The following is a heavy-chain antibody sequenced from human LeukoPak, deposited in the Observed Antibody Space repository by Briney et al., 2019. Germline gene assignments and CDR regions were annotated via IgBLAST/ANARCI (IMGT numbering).Heavy chain of an antibody. CDR3: AIDFNWNQLDY. D-gene: IGHD1-20*01. J-gene: IGHJ4*02. CDR1: GFTFSSYW. Sequence: GGSLRLSCAASGFTFSSYWMHWVRQAPGKGLVWVSRINSDGSSTSYADSVKGRFPISRDNAKNTLYLQMNSLRAEDTAVYYCAIDFNWNQLDYWGQGTLVTVSS. CDR2: INSDGSST. V-gene: IGHV3-74*01.